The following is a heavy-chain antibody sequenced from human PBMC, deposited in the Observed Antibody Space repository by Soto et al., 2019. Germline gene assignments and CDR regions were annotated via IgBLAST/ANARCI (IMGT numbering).Heavy chain of an antibody. Sequence: HPGGSLRLSCVASGFTFKNDWMSWVRQSPGKGLEWVANINDDGSEEYYLESVRGRFSISRDNAKKSLFLQMNSLTTEDTAVYFCVRELIVEPAEYFQDWGQGTLVTVSS. V-gene: IGHV3-7*01. J-gene: IGHJ1*01. CDR3: VRELIVEPAEYFQD. D-gene: IGHD1-26*01. CDR1: GFTFKNDW. CDR2: INDDGSEE.